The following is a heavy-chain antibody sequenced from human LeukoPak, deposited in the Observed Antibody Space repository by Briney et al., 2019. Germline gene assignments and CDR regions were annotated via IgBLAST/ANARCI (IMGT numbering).Heavy chain of an antibody. CDR3: AREDVVVTAPYDY. Sequence: GGSLRLSCAASGFTFSSYGMNWVRQAPGKGLEWVSSISSSSSYIYYADSVKGRFTISRDNAENSLYLQMNSLRAEDTAVYYCAREDVVVTAPYDYWGQGTLVTVSS. J-gene: IGHJ4*02. CDR2: ISSSSSYI. D-gene: IGHD2-21*02. V-gene: IGHV3-21*01. CDR1: GFTFSSYG.